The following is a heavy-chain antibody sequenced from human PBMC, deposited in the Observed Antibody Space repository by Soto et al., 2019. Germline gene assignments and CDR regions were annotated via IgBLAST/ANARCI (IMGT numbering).Heavy chain of an antibody. J-gene: IGHJ4*02. V-gene: IGHV4-39*01. D-gene: IGHD3-9*01. Sequence: QLQLQESGPGLVKPSETMSLTCTVSGGSVSSSSYYWDWVRRPPGKGLEWIGSVYYSGSTSYTQSLESRVTISVDKSKNQFSLKVMSLSAADTAVYYCGRLEGLATISYYFDYWGQGALVTVSS. CDR2: VYYSGST. CDR3: GRLEGLATISYYFDY. CDR1: GGSVSSSSYY.